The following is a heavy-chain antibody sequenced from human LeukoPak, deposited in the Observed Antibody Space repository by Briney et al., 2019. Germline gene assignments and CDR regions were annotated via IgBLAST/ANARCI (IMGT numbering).Heavy chain of an antibody. CDR3: ARDWHCSSTSCYDGRFDY. V-gene: IGHV3-7*01. Sequence: GGSLRLSCVASGFSLSKVWVSWVRQAPGKGLEWVANIKQDGSEKYYVDSVKGRFTISRDNAKNSLYLQMNSLRAEDTAVYYCARDWHCSSTSCYDGRFDYWGQGTLVTVSS. CDR1: GFSLSKVW. D-gene: IGHD2-2*01. CDR2: IKQDGSEK. J-gene: IGHJ4*02.